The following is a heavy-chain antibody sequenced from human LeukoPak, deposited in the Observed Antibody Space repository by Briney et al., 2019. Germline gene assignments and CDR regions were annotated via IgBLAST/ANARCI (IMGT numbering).Heavy chain of an antibody. Sequence: PSETLSLTCTVSGGSISSYYWSWIRQPPGKGLEWIGYIYYSGSTNYNPSLESRVTISVDTSKNQFSLKLSSVTAADTAVYYCARALGEQWQDYYFDYWGQGTLVTVSS. V-gene: IGHV4-59*01. D-gene: IGHD6-19*01. CDR2: IYYSGST. CDR1: GGSISSYY. J-gene: IGHJ4*02. CDR3: ARALGEQWQDYYFDY.